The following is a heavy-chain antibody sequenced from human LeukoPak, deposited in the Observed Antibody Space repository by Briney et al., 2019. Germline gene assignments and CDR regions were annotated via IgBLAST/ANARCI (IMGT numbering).Heavy chain of an antibody. CDR1: GFTFSSYS. D-gene: IGHD6-13*01. CDR3: ARDPSIAAAGGEIDY. CDR2: ISSSSSTI. V-gene: IGHV3-48*01. J-gene: IGHJ4*02. Sequence: GGSLRLSCAASGFTFSSYSMNWVRQAPGKGLEWVSYISSSSSTIYYADSVKGRFTISRDNAKNSLYLQMNSLRAEDTAVYYCARDPSIAAAGGEIDYWGQGTLVTVSS.